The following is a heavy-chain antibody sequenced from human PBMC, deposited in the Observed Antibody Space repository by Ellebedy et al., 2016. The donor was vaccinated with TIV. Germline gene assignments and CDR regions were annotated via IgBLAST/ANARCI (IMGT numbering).Heavy chain of an antibody. Sequence: SETLSLTXVVYGGSFSEYYWSWIRQPPGKGLEWIGEINHRGSTNYNPSLKSRVTISVDTSKNQFSLKLSSVTAADTAVYYCARDALGGSGRILWGQGTLVTVSS. V-gene: IGHV4-34*01. D-gene: IGHD3-10*01. CDR3: ARDALGGSGRIL. CDR1: GGSFSEYY. J-gene: IGHJ4*02. CDR2: INHRGST.